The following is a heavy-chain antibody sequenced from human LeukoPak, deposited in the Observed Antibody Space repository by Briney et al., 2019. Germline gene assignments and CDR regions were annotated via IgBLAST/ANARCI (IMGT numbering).Heavy chain of an antibody. CDR3: ATDRTLEAPFGY. V-gene: IGHV1-69*06. CDR2: IIPIFGTA. CDR1: GGTFSSYA. J-gene: IGHJ4*02. Sequence: EASVKVSCKASGGTFSSYAISWVRQAPGQGLEWMGGIIPIFGTANYAQKFQGRVTMTEDTSTDTAYMELSSLRSEDTAVYYCATDRTLEAPFGYWGQGTLVTVSS.